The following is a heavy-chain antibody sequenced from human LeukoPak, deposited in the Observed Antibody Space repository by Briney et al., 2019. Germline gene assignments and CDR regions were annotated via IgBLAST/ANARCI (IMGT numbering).Heavy chain of an antibody. Sequence: GGSLRLSCAASGFTFDDYAMHWVRQAPGKGLEWVSLISGDGGSTYYADSVKGRFTISRDNSKNSLYLQMNSLRTEDTALYYCAKVIVDRIAVAGIDYWGQGTLVTVSS. CDR3: AKVIVDRIAVAGIDY. CDR1: GFTFDDYA. CDR2: ISGDGGST. D-gene: IGHD6-19*01. V-gene: IGHV3-43*02. J-gene: IGHJ4*02.